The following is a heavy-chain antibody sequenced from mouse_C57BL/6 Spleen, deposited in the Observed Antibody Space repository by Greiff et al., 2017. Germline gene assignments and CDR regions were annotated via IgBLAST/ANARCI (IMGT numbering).Heavy chain of an antibody. CDR2: IYTGDGDT. CDR3: ARGNYDYDEKYYYFDY. Sequence: VKLMESGAELVKPGASVKISCKASGYAFSSYWMNWVKQRPGKGLEWIGQIYTGDGDTNYNGTFKGKATLTADKSSSTAYMQLSSLTSEDSAVYFCARGNYDYDEKYYYFDYWGQGTTLTVSS. V-gene: IGHV1-80*01. CDR1: GYAFSSYW. D-gene: IGHD2-4*01. J-gene: IGHJ2*01.